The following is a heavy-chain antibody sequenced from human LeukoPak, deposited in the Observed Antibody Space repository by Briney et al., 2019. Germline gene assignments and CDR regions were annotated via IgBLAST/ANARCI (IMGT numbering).Heavy chain of an antibody. V-gene: IGHV4-59*01. J-gene: IGHJ6*02. D-gene: IGHD3-9*01. Sequence: SETLSLTCTVSGGSTTSYYWSWIRQPPGKGLEWIGYIYYSGSTNYNPSLKSRVTISVDRSKNQFSLKLNSVTAADTAVYYCARGVDYDNNYFQYGMDVWGRGTTVTVSS. CDR3: ARGVDYDNNYFQYGMDV. CDR2: IYYSGST. CDR1: GGSTTSYY.